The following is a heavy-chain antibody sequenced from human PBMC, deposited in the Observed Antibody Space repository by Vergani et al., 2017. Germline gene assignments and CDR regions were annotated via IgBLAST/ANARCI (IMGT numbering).Heavy chain of an antibody. CDR2: IYYSGST. D-gene: IGHD3-22*01. Sequence: QVQLQESGPGLVKPSETLSLTCTVSGGSISSYYWSWIRQPPGKGLEWIGYIYYSGSTYYNPSLKSRVTISVDTSKNQFSLKLSSVTAADTAVYYCARGTYLYYYDSSGWEYYFDYWGQGTLVTVSS. J-gene: IGHJ4*02. CDR1: GGSISSYY. V-gene: IGHV4-59*12. CDR3: ARGTYLYYYDSSGWEYYFDY.